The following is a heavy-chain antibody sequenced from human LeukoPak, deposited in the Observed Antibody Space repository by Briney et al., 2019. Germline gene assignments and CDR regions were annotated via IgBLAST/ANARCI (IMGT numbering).Heavy chain of an antibody. D-gene: IGHD1-26*01. CDR1: GFTFDDYA. Sequence: GGSLRLSCAASGFTFDDYAMHWVRQAPGKGLEGVSGFSWNSGSIGYADSVKGRFTISRDNAKNSLYLQMNSLRAEDTALYYCAKIRLVGANDAYNWFDPWGQGTLVTVSS. J-gene: IGHJ5*02. CDR3: AKIRLVGANDAYNWFDP. CDR2: FSWNSGSI. V-gene: IGHV3-9*01.